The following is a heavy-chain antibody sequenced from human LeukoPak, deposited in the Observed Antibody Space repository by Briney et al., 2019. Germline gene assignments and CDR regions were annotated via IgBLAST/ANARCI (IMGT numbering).Heavy chain of an antibody. CDR2: ISWNSGSI. Sequence: GGSLRLSCAASGFTFDDYAMHWVRQAPGKGLEWVSGISWNSGSIGYADSVKGRFTSSRDSSKKTVYLQMNSLRAEDTAVYYCAKNGEPHYYMDVLGKGTTVTVSS. V-gene: IGHV3-9*01. CDR3: AKNGEPHYYMDV. CDR1: GFTFDDYA. J-gene: IGHJ6*03. D-gene: IGHD1-14*01.